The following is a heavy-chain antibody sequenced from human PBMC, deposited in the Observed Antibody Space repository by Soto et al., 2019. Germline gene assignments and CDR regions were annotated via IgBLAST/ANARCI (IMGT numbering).Heavy chain of an antibody. CDR2: IYATGTT. CDR1: GASISGFY. V-gene: IGHV4-4*07. Sequence: SETLSLTCTVSGASISGFYWSWIRKSAGKGLEWIGRIYATGTTDYNPSLKSRGMMSVDTSKKQFSLKLRSVTAADTAVYYCVRDGTKTLRDWFDPWGQGISVTVSS. D-gene: IGHD1-1*01. CDR3: VRDGTKTLRDWFDP. J-gene: IGHJ5*02.